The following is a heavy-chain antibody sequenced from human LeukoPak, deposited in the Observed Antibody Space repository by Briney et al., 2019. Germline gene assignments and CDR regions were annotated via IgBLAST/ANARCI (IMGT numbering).Heavy chain of an antibody. CDR2: ISSSGSTI. Sequence: QPGGSLRLSCAASGFTFSSYEMNWVRQAPGKGLEWVSYISSSGSTIYYADSVKGRFTISRDNVKNSLYLQMNSLRAEDTALYYCARAPGVRYYYYMDVWGKGTTVTVSS. J-gene: IGHJ6*03. D-gene: IGHD2-8*01. V-gene: IGHV3-48*03. CDR3: ARAPGVRYYYYMDV. CDR1: GFTFSSYE.